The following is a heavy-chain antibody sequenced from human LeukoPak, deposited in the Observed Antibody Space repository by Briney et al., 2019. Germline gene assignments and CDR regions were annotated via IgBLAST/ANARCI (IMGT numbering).Heavy chain of an antibody. CDR1: GFTFSSYG. CDR2: ISYDGSNK. CDR3: ASSGYYDFWSGGD. V-gene: IGHV3-30*03. J-gene: IGHJ4*02. D-gene: IGHD3-3*01. Sequence: GRSLRLSCAASGFTFSSYGMHWVRQAPGKGLERVAVISYDGSNKYYADSVKGRFTISRDNSKNTLYLQMNSLRAEDTAVYYCASSGYYDFWSGGDWGQGTLVTVSS.